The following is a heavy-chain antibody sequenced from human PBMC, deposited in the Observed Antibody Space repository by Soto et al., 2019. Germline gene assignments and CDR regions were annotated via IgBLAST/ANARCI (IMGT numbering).Heavy chain of an antibody. CDR1: GYSFTSYG. Sequence: ASVKVSWKASGYSFTSYGISWVRQAPGQGLEWMGWISAHNGNTNYAQKLQGRVTMTTDTSTSTAYMELRSLRSDDTAVYYCARVSDYYDSSGDDYWGQGTLVTVSS. J-gene: IGHJ4*02. D-gene: IGHD3-22*01. CDR3: ARVSDYYDSSGDDY. CDR2: ISAHNGNT. V-gene: IGHV1-18*01.